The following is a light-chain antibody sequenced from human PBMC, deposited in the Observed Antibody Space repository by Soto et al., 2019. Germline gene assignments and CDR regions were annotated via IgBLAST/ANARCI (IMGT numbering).Light chain of an antibody. V-gene: IGLV2-14*01. CDR3: TSYTSTSTPYV. CDR1: SSDVGRYTY. Sequence: QSALTQPASVSGFPGQSITISCAGTSSDVGRYTYVSWYQQHPGKAPKLIIYDVYNRPSGVSNRFSGSKSGNTASLTISGLHAEDEADYYCTSYTSTSTPYVFGGGTKVTVL. CDR2: DVY. J-gene: IGLJ1*01.